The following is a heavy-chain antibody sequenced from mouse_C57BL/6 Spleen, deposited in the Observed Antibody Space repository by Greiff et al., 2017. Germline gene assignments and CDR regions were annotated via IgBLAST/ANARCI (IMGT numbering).Heavy chain of an antibody. CDR3: VGTFDY. CDR2: IRSKSNNYAT. J-gene: IGHJ2*01. CDR1: GFSFNTYA. V-gene: IGHV10-1*01. Sequence: EVKLQESGGGLVQPKGSLKLSCAASGFSFNTYAMNWVRQAPGKGLEWVARIRSKSNNYATYSADSLKDRFTISRDDSESMLYLQMNNLKTKDTAMYYCVGTFDYWGQGTTLTVSS.